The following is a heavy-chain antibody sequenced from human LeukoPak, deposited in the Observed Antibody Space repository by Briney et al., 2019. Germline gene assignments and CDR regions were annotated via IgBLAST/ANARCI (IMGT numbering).Heavy chain of an antibody. CDR3: AREGDYDSSGYYYRWFDP. CDR1: GESFSGYY. Sequence: SETLSLTCAVYGESFSGYYWSWIRQPPGKGLEWIGYIYYSGSTNYNPSLKSRVTISVDTSKNQFSLKLSSMTAADTAVYYCAREGDYDSSGYYYRWFDPWGQGTLVTVSS. J-gene: IGHJ5*02. V-gene: IGHV4-59*01. CDR2: IYYSGST. D-gene: IGHD3-22*01.